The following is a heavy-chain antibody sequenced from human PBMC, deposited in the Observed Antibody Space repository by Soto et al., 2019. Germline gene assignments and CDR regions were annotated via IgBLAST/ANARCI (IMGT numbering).Heavy chain of an antibody. Sequence: GASVKVSCKVSGYTLTELSMHWVRQAPGKGLEWMGGFDPEDGETIYAQKFQGRVTMTEDTSTDTAYMELSSLRSEDTAVYYCATNGPDYYYYYMDVWGKGTTVTVSS. CDR1: GYTLTELS. CDR2: FDPEDGET. V-gene: IGHV1-24*01. CDR3: ATNGPDYYYYYMDV. J-gene: IGHJ6*03.